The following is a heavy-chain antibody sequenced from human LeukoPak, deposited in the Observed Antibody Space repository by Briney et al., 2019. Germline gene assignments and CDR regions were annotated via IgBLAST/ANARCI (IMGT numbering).Heavy chain of an antibody. CDR3: ARDRHIAAAGYYFGY. D-gene: IGHD6-25*01. Sequence: GRSERLSCAASGFTFSTYPIHWVRQAPGKGLEWVAVIADDGKDKHYVESVKGRFTISRDNSKNTLYLQMNSLRVEDTAVYYCARDRHIAAAGYYFGYWGQGTLVTVSS. J-gene: IGHJ4*02. CDR2: IADDGKDK. V-gene: IGHV3-30*01. CDR1: GFTFSTYP.